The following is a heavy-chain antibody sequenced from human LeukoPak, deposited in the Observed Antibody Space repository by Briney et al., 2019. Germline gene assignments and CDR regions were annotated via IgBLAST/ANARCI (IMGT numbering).Heavy chain of an antibody. J-gene: IGHJ6*02. Sequence: SQTLSLTCAISGDGVSSNSAAWNWIRQSPSRGLEWLGRTYYGPKWYNDYGVSVKSRITINADTSKNQFSLQLNSVTPEDTAVYYCARGKWNHYGMDVWGQGTTVTVSS. CDR3: ARGKWNHYGMDV. D-gene: IGHD1-1*01. V-gene: IGHV6-1*01. CDR2: TYYGPKWYN. CDR1: GDGVSSNSAA.